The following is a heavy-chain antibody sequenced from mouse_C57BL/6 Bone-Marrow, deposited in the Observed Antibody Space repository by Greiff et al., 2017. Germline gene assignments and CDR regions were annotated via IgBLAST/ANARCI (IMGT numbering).Heavy chain of an antibody. CDR2: IDPANGNT. D-gene: IGHD1-1*01. V-gene: IGHV14-3*01. Sequence: DVKLQEPVAELVRPGASVKLSCTASGYNIKNTYMHWVKQRPEQGLEWIGRIDPANGNTKYAPKFQGKATMTVDTSSNTAYLQLSSLTSEDTAIYYCASYYYCSSYGWFAYWGQGTLVTVSA. CDR1: GYNIKNTY. CDR3: ASYYYCSSYGWFAY. J-gene: IGHJ3*01.